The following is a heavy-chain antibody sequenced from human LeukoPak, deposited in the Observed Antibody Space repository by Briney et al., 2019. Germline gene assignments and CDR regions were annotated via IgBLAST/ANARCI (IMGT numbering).Heavy chain of an antibody. Sequence: ASVKVSCKASGYTLTSYYMHWVRHATGQGLEWMGIINPSGGSTSYAQKFQGRVTMTRDTSTSTVYMELRSLRSEDTAAYYCATYYYDSSGYYYFDYWGQGTLVTVSS. V-gene: IGHV1-46*01. CDR1: GYTLTSYY. CDR2: INPSGGST. D-gene: IGHD3-22*01. J-gene: IGHJ4*02. CDR3: ATYYYDSSGYYYFDY.